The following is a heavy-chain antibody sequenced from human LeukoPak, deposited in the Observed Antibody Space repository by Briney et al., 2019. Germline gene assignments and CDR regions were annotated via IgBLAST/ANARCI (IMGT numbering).Heavy chain of an antibody. D-gene: IGHD4-17*01. CDR1: GGSISSYY. Sequence: SETLSLTCTVSGGSISSYYWSWIRQPPGKGLEWIGYIYYSGSTYYNPSLKSRVTISVDTSKNQFSLKLSSVTAADTAVSYCAREGEDGELDYWGQGTLVTVSS. V-gene: IGHV4-30-4*01. J-gene: IGHJ4*02. CDR2: IYYSGST. CDR3: AREGEDGELDY.